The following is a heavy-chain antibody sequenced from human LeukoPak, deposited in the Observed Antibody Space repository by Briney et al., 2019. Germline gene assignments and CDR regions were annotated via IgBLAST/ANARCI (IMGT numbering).Heavy chain of an antibody. CDR1: GFSFSSYE. V-gene: IGHV3-48*03. Sequence: PGGSLRLSCSASGFSFSSYEMNWVRQAPGKGLEWVSYISSSGSTTYYADSVKGRFTISRDNSKNTLYLQMNSLRAEDTAVYYSAIAYTSNSGRFDYWGQGTLVTVSS. CDR2: ISSSGSTT. D-gene: IGHD6-13*01. CDR3: AIAYTSNSGRFDY. J-gene: IGHJ4*02.